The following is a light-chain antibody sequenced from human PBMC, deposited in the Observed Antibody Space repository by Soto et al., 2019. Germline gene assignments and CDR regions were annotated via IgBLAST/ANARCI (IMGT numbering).Light chain of an antibody. J-gene: IGKJ1*01. V-gene: IGKV4-1*01. CDR3: QPYYRPWT. CDR1: QSVLYSSNTKNY. CDR2: WAS. Sequence: DIVMTQSPASLAVSLGERATINCKSSQSVLYSSNTKNYLAWYQQKPGQPPKLLIYWASTRESGVPDRFSGSGSGTDFTLTISSLQAEDVAVYYCQPYYRPWTFGQAPKVDIK.